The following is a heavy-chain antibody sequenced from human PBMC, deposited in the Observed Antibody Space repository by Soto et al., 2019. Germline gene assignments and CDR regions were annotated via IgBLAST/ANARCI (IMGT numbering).Heavy chain of an antibody. CDR2: INHRGST. D-gene: IGHD6-6*01. J-gene: IGHJ4*02. CDR1: GGSFSGYY. V-gene: IGHV4-34*01. Sequence: QVQLQQWGAGLLKPSETLSLTCAVYGGSFSGYYWSWIRQPPGQGLEWIGEINHRGSTNYNPSLKSRVTISVDTSKNQFSLKLSSVTAADTAVYYCARTRIYSSSPFDYWGQGTLVTVSS. CDR3: ARTRIYSSSPFDY.